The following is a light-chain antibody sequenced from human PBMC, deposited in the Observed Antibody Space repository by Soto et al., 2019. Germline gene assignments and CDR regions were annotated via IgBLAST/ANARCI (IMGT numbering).Light chain of an antibody. V-gene: IGKV1-39*01. Sequence: EIQITQSPSALSAVVRPRVIITFPPSQSVSSFLNWYQQKPGKAPKLLIYAASSLQSGVPSRFSGSGSETHFTLTISSLQTEDFATYFCKQSYSMPYAFGKGTKVDIK. CDR2: AAS. CDR1: QSVSSF. CDR3: KQSYSMPYA. J-gene: IGKJ2*01.